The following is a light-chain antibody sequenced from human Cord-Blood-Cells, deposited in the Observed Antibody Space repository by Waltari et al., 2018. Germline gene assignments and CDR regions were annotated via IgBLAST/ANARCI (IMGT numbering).Light chain of an antibody. J-gene: IGKJ1*01. V-gene: IGKV3-11*01. CDR1: PSVSSY. CDR2: DAS. CDR3: QQRSNSPRT. Sequence: EIVMTQSPAPLALSPGERATLSCGASPSVSSYFAWYQQKPGQAPRLLIYDASSRATGIPARFSGSGSGTDFTLTISSLEPEDVAVYYCQQRSNSPRTFGQGTKVEIK.